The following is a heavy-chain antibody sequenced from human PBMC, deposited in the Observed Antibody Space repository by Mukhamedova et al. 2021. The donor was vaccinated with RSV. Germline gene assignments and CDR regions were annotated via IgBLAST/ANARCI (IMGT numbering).Heavy chain of an antibody. CDR2: MNPNSGKT. Sequence: WMGWMNPNSGKTRYSQKFQGRVTMTRNTSISTAYMELRSLRSEDTAVYYCTRFGFGEFGDYVTGAFDFWGRGTMVTVSS. D-gene: IGHD3-10*01. V-gene: IGHV1-8*01. CDR3: TRFGFGEFGDYVTGAFDF. J-gene: IGHJ3*01.